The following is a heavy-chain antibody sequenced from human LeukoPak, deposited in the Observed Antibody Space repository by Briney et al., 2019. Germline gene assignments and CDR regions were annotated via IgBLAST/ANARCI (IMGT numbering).Heavy chain of an antibody. J-gene: IGHJ4*02. Sequence: PSETLSLTCTVSGGFISSYYWSWIRQPPGKGLEWIGYIYYSGSTNYNPSLKSRVTISVDTSKNQFSLKLSSVTAADTAVYYCARAESSGWYQYYFDYWGQGTLVTVSS. CDR2: IYYSGST. CDR1: GGFISSYY. CDR3: ARAESSGWYQYYFDY. D-gene: IGHD6-19*01. V-gene: IGHV4-59*01.